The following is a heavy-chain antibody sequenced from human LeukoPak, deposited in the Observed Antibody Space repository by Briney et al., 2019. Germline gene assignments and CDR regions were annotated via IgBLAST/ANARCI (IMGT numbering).Heavy chain of an antibody. CDR1: GYSFTSYW. D-gene: IGHD2-15*01. Sequence: GESLKISCKGSGYSFTSYWIGWVRQMPGKGLEWMGIIYPGDSDTRYSPSFQGQVTISADKSISTAYLQWSSLKASDTAIYYCARLSQLLLKGYEDAFDIWGQGTMVTVSS. CDR2: IYPGDSDT. J-gene: IGHJ3*02. V-gene: IGHV5-51*01. CDR3: ARLSQLLLKGYEDAFDI.